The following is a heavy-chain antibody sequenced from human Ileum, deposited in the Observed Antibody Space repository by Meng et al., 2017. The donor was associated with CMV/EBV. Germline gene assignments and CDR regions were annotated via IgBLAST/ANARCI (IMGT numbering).Heavy chain of an antibody. Sequence: FTFTTYWMSWVRRAPGKGLEWVANIKRDGSEKYYVDSVKGRFTISRDNAKNSLNLQMNSLRAEDTAVYYCAREEYDFWSGYSRYFDYWGQGILVTVSS. D-gene: IGHD3-3*01. CDR3: AREEYDFWSGYSRYFDY. J-gene: IGHJ4*02. CDR1: FTFTTYW. CDR2: IKRDGSEK. V-gene: IGHV3-7*01.